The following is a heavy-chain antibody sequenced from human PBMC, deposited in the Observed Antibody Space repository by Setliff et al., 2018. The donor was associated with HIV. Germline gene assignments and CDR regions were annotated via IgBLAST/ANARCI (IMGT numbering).Heavy chain of an antibody. D-gene: IGHD3-3*01. Sequence: SETLSLTCTVSGTSIRSRFWSWIRQPPGKGLEWIGTIYYSGNTNYNPSLKSRVTISVDTSKNQFSLQLSSVTAADTAVYYCTGDITEGFFLERASEYWGQGSPGTVSS. CDR3: TGDITEGFFLERASEY. CDR1: GTSIRSRF. J-gene: IGHJ4*02. CDR2: IYYSGNT. V-gene: IGHV4-59*11.